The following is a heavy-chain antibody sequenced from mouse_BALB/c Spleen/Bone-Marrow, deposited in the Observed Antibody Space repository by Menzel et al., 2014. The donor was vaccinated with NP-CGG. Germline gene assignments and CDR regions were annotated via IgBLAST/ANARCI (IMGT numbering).Heavy chain of an antibody. CDR2: ISYSGST. Sequence: EVNVVESGPSLVKPSQTLSLTCSVTGDSITSGYWNWIRKFPGNKLEYMGYISYSGSTYYNPSLKSRISITRDTSKNQYYLQLNSVTTEDTATYYCARYYGKTYFDYWGQGTTLTVSS. V-gene: IGHV3-8*02. J-gene: IGHJ2*01. D-gene: IGHD2-1*01. CDR3: ARYYGKTYFDY. CDR1: GDSITSGY.